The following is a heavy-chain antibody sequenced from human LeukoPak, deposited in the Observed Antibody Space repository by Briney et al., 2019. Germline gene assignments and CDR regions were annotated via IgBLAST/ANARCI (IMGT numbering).Heavy chain of an antibody. V-gene: IGHV1-69*04. CDR3: AREGPGDLIVGAIYAFDI. CDR2: IIPILGIA. Sequence: GSSVKVSCKASGGTFSSYAISWVRQAPGQGLEWMGRIIPILGIANYAQKFQGRVTITADKSTSTAYMELSRLRSDDTAVYYCAREGPGDLIVGAIYAFDIWGQGTMVTVSS. D-gene: IGHD1-26*01. CDR1: GGTFSSYA. J-gene: IGHJ3*02.